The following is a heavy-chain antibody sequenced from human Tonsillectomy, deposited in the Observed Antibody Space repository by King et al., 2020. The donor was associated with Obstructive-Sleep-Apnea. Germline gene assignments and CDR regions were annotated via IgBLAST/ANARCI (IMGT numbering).Heavy chain of an antibody. D-gene: IGHD2/OR15-2a*01. CDR1: GGSCSGSY. CDR3: ARGLSWFDP. J-gene: IGHJ5*02. CDR2: INHDGGT. V-gene: IGHV4-34*01. Sequence: VQLQQWGAGLLKPSETLSLTCAVYGGSCSGSYWSWIRQPPGKGLELMGEINHDGGTNYNPSLKSRVTISIDKSKNQFSLELNSVTAADTAVYYCARGLSWFDPWGQGTLVTVSS.